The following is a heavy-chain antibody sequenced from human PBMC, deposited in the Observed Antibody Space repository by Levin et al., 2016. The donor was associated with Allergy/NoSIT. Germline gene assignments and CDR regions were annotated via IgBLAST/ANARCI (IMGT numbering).Heavy chain of an antibody. D-gene: IGHD3-22*01. Sequence: SETLSLTCAVSGGSISSGGYSWSWIRQPPGKGLEWIGYIYHSGSTYYNPSLKSRVTISVDRSKNQFSLKLSSVTAADTAVYYCARDGDSSGYYTFDYWGQGTLVTVSS. V-gene: IGHV4-30-2*01. CDR2: IYHSGST. CDR3: ARDGDSSGYYTFDY. CDR1: GGSISSGGYS. J-gene: IGHJ4*02.